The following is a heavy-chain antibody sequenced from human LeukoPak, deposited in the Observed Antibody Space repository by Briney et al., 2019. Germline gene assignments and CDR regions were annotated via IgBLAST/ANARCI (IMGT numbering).Heavy chain of an antibody. J-gene: IGHJ3*02. CDR3: ARQVVATLDAFDI. Sequence: GGSLRLSCAASGSTFDDYGMSWVRQAPGKGLEWVSGINWNGGSTGYADSVKGRFTISRDNAKNSLYLQMNSLRAEDTALYHCARQVVATLDAFDIWGQGTMVTVSS. CDR1: GSTFDDYG. V-gene: IGHV3-20*01. D-gene: IGHD3-22*01. CDR2: INWNGGST.